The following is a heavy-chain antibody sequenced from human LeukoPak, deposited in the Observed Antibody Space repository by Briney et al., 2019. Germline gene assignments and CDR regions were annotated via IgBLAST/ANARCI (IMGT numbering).Heavy chain of an antibody. Sequence: GESLKISCKGSGYSFTNYWIGWVRQMPGKGLEWMGIIYPADSHTRYSPSFQGQVTFSADKSISTAYLQWSSLKASDTAMYYCARHPYSSNCLTTSCYRWFDPWGQGTQVTVSS. CDR2: IYPADSHT. J-gene: IGHJ5*02. CDR1: GYSFTNYW. CDR3: ARHPYSSNCLTTSCYRWFDP. V-gene: IGHV5-51*01. D-gene: IGHD2-2*01.